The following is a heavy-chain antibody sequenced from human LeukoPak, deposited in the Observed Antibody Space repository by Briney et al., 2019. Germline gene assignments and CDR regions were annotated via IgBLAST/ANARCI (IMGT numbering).Heavy chain of an antibody. V-gene: IGHV4-39*07. J-gene: IGHJ4*02. Sequence: PSETLPLTCTVSVGSISSSSYYWGWIRQPPGKGLEWIGSIYYSGSTYYNPSLKSRVTISVDTSKNQFSLKLSSVTAADTAVYYCARAALYYYDSSGYALYYFDYWGQGTLITVSS. CDR2: IYYSGST. CDR1: VGSISSSSYY. CDR3: ARAALYYYDSSGYALYYFDY. D-gene: IGHD3-22*01.